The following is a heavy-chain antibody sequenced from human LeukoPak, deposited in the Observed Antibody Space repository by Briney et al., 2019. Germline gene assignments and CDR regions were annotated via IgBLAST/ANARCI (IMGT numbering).Heavy chain of an antibody. Sequence: PGGSLRLSCAASGFTFRTFGMHWVRQAPGKGLEWVAIIWYDGINKYCANSVKGRFTISRDNSKNTLYPQMNSLRAEDTAVYYCARDYYDSSGQLHAGAHAFDIWGRGTMVTVSS. V-gene: IGHV3-33*01. CDR3: ARDYYDSSGQLHAGAHAFDI. CDR1: GFTFRTFG. CDR2: IWYDGINK. J-gene: IGHJ3*02. D-gene: IGHD3-22*01.